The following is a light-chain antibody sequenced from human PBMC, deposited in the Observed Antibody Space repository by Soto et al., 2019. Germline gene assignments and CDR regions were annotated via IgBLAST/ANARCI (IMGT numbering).Light chain of an antibody. CDR3: QQRINWPVT. V-gene: IGKV3-11*01. CDR2: DAS. CDR1: QSVSSY. J-gene: IGKJ1*01. Sequence: EIVLTQSPATLSLSPGEGATLSCRASQSVSSYLAWYQQKPGQAPRLLIYDASHRATDIPARFSGSGSGTDFTLTISSLEPEDFAVYYCQQRINWPVTFGQGNRVEIK.